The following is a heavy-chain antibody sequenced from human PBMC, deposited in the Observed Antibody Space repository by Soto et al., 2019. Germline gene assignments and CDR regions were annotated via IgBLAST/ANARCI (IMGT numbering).Heavy chain of an antibody. CDR1: GFSLSTSGVG. D-gene: IGHD3-22*01. CDR3: AHGDPAYYDSSAYYRGTYFQH. V-gene: IGHV2-5*01. Sequence: ESGPTLVNPTQTLTLTCTFSGFSLSTSGVGVGWIRQPPGKALEWLALIYWNDDKRYSPSLKSRLTITKDTSKNQVVLTMTNMDPVDTAPYYCAHGDPAYYDSSAYYRGTYFQHWGQGTLVTVSS. J-gene: IGHJ1*01. CDR2: IYWNDDK.